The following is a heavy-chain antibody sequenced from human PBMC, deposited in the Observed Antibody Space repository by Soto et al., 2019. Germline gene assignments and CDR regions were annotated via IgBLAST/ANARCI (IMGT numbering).Heavy chain of an antibody. Sequence: PGGSLRLSCAASGFTFSSYSMNWVRQAPGKGLEWVSSISSSSSYIYYADSVKGRFTISRDNAKNSLYLQMNSLRAEDTAVYYCARDPRNSGYYPQDVWGQGTLVTVSS. J-gene: IGHJ4*01. CDR2: ISSSSSYI. D-gene: IGHD5-12*01. CDR3: ARDPRNSGYYPQDV. V-gene: IGHV3-21*01. CDR1: GFTFSSYS.